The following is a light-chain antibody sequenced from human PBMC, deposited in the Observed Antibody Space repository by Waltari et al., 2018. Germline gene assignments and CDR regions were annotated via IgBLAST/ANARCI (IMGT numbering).Light chain of an antibody. J-gene: IGKJ3*01. CDR3: QRYNSYPIT. V-gene: IGKV1-5*03. CDR2: EAT. CDR1: QSIGSW. Sequence: DIEMTQSPSTLSASVGDRVTCTCRSSQSIGSWLAWYQQKPGKAPKLLIYEATSLESGVPSRFSASGSGTEFTLTISSLQPDDFATYYCQRYNSYPITFGPGTKVDI.